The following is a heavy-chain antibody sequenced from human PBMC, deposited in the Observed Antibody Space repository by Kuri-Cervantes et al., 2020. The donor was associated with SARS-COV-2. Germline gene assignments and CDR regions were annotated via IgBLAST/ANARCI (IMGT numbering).Heavy chain of an antibody. CDR1: GGSISSGDYY. Sequence: LRLSCTVSGGSISSGDYYWSWIRQPPGKGLEWIGYIYYSGSTYYNPSLKSRVTISVDTSKNHFSLKVTSVTAADTAVYYCARHRKIYDYWGGRGYFYYYMDVCGKGTAVTVTS. CDR2: IYYSGST. D-gene: IGHD3/OR15-3a*01. J-gene: IGHJ6*03. V-gene: IGHV4-30-4*08. CDR3: ARHRKIYDYWGGRGYFYYYMDV.